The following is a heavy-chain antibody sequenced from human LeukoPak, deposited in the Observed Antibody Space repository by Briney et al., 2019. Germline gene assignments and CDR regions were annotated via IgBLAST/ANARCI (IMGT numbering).Heavy chain of an antibody. V-gene: IGHV4-4*07. CDR1: GGSISTYY. D-gene: IGHD3-10*01. CDR2: IYTSGST. J-gene: IGHJ3*02. Sequence: SETLSLTCTVSGGSISTYYWSWIRQPAGKGLEWIGRIYTSGSTNYNPSLKSRVTMSVDTSKNQFSPKLSSVTAADTAVYYCATAYYYGGRNAFDIWGQGTMVTVSS. CDR3: ATAYYYGGRNAFDI.